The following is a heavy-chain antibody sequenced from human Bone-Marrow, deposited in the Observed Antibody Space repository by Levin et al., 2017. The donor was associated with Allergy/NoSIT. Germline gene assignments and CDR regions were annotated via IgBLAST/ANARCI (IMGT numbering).Heavy chain of an antibody. D-gene: IGHD2-15*01. J-gene: IGHJ3*01. V-gene: IGHV3-21*01. CDR2: ISPFNNFV. Sequence: RGESLKISCAASGFAFSDFSMNWVRLAPGKGLEWVSSISPFNNFVYYSDSVKGRFTISRDNAKNSLSLQMNSLRDDDTAVYFCAKNRPCTGGSCDDAFDVWGQGTTVTVSS. CDR1: GFAFSDFS. CDR3: AKNRPCTGGSCDDAFDV.